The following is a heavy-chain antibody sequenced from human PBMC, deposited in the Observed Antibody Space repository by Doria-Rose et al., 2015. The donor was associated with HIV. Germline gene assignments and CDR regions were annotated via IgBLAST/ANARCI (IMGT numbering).Heavy chain of an antibody. Sequence: SGPVLVKPTETLTLTCTVSGVSLSSPGMSVSWIRQPPGKALEWLANIFSDDERSYKPSLKSRLTISRGTSKSQVVLTMTDMDPVDTATYYCARIKSSRWYHKYYFDFWGQGTLVIVSA. J-gene: IGHJ4*02. CDR3: ARIKSSRWYHKYYFDF. D-gene: IGHD6-13*01. CDR1: GVSLSSPGMS. V-gene: IGHV2-26*01. CDR2: IFSDDER.